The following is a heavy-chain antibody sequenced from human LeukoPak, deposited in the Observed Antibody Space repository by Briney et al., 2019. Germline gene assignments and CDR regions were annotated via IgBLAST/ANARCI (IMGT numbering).Heavy chain of an antibody. D-gene: IGHD4-23*01. CDR2: ISAYNGNT. V-gene: IGHV1-18*04. J-gene: IGHJ4*02. Sequence: ASVKVSCKASVYTFTSYGISWVRQAPGQGLEWMGWISAYNGNTNYAQKLQGRVTMTTDTSTSTAYMELRSMRSDDTAVYYCARDTDYGGNSGQWGQGTLVTVSS. CDR1: VYTFTSYG. CDR3: ARDTDYGGNSGQ.